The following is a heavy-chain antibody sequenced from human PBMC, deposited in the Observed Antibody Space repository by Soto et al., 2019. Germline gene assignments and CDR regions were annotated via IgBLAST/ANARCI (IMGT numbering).Heavy chain of an antibody. V-gene: IGHV4-34*01. CDR2: INHSGST. Sequence: QVQLQQWGAGLLKPSETLSLTCAVYGGSFSDYYWSWIRQPAGKGLEWIGEINHSGSTNYNPSLKSRVTISVDMSKNQFSLKLSSVTAADTAVYYCARGLRGMDVWGQGTTVTVSS. J-gene: IGHJ6*02. CDR3: ARGLRGMDV. CDR1: GGSFSDYY.